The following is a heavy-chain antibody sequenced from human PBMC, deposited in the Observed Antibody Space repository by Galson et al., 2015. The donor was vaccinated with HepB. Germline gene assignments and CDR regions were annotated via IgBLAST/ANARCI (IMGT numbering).Heavy chain of an antibody. Sequence: QSGAEVKKPGESLKMSCQGSGYSFTNYYIGWVRQMPGKGLEWMGIIYPGDSHTRYSPSFQGQVTISADKSISTAYLQWSSLKASDTAMYYCARLRVDAYCGGDCYSHFQEWGQGTLVTVSS. D-gene: IGHD2-21*02. J-gene: IGHJ1*01. CDR1: GYSFTNYY. V-gene: IGHV5-51*01. CDR3: ARLRVDAYCGGDCYSHFQE. CDR2: IYPGDSHT.